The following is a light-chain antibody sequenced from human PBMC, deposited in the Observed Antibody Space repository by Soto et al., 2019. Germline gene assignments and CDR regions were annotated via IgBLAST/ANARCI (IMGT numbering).Light chain of an antibody. Sequence: QSALTQPRSVSGSPGQSVTISCTGARSDVGGYRFVSWYQQHTDQAPKLMIYDVDKRPSGVPDRFSGSKSGNTASLTISVLQTEDEADYFSLSDSGGLTWVFCGVTKVTVL. J-gene: IGLJ3*02. CDR1: RSDVGGYRF. CDR2: DVD. V-gene: IGLV2-11*01. CDR3: LSDSGGLTWV.